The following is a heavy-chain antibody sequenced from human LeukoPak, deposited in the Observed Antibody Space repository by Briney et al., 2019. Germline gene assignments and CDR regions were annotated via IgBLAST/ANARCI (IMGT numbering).Heavy chain of an antibody. J-gene: IGHJ3*02. CDR2: IIPIFGTA. Sequence: GASVNVSCKASGGTFSSYAISWVRQAPGQGLEWMGGIIPIFGTANYAQKFQGRVTITADESTSTAYMELSSLRSEDTAVYYCARKGLLRDAFDIWGQGTMVTVSS. CDR3: ARKGLLRDAFDI. D-gene: IGHD2-15*01. V-gene: IGHV1-69*13. CDR1: GGTFSSYA.